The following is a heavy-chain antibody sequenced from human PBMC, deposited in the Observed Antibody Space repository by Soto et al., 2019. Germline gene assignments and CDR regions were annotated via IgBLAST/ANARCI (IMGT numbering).Heavy chain of an antibody. CDR1: GYTFTNYA. J-gene: IGHJ6*02. CDR2: INTCKGNT. D-gene: IGHD3-9*01. V-gene: IGHV1-3*04. CDR3: ASDIYMDV. Sequence: ASGKVSCKASGYTFTNYAMHWVRQAPGGRVEWMGRINTCKGNTKYSQKFHGRGTISRDTSASTAYMEPSSLRSVDTAVYYCASDIYMDVWGQGATVTVS.